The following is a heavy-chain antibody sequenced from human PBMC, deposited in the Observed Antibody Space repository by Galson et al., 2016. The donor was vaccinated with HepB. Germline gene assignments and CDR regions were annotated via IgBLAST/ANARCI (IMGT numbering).Heavy chain of an antibody. V-gene: IGHV3-53*01. CDR2: IYKDGNT. Sequence: SLRLSCAASGFSVSDSYMTWVCQAPGKGLDWVSIIYKDGNTFHAQFVKGRFTISRDNSKNSLDLQMSNGRAEDTAVYYCATVLPAGHYWYPHLWGRGTLVSVSS. J-gene: IGHJ2*01. CDR1: GFSVSDSY. D-gene: IGHD6-6*01. CDR3: ATVLPAGHYWYPHL.